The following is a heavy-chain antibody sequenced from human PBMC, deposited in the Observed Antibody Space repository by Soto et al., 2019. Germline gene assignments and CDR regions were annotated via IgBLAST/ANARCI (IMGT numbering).Heavy chain of an antibody. CDR2: ISYDGDSI. J-gene: IGHJ4*02. CDR3: TRDRYYDFWSGYYDY. D-gene: IGHD3-3*01. V-gene: IGHV3-30-3*01. Sequence: GGSLRLSCAASGFTFRIYTMHWVRQAPGKGLEWVSVISYDGDSIFYTDSVKGRFTISRDNSKNTLYLQMNSLKTEDTAVYYCTRDRYYDFWSGYYDYWGQGTLVTVSS. CDR1: GFTFRIYT.